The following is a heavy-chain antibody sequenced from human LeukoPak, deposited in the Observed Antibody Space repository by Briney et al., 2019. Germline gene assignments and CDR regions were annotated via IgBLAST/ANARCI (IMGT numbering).Heavy chain of an antibody. CDR3: VRDVRAVRGEVYFDY. J-gene: IGHJ4*02. CDR1: GFTFSTFA. D-gene: IGHD3-10*01. CDR2: ITGSGPYM. V-gene: IGHV3-21*06. Sequence: PGGSLRLSCAASGFTFSTFAMHWVRLSPGKGLEWVSSITGSGPYMLYADSVKHRFTISRDNTKNLLYLEMNSLRAEDTAMYFCVRDVRAVRGEVYFDYWGQGTLVTVSS.